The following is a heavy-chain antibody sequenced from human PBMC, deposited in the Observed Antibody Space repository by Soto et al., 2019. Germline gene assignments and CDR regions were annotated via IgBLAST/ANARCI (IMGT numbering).Heavy chain of an antibody. V-gene: IGHV4-59*01. Sequence: SETLSLTCTVSGGSISSYYWSWIRQPPGKGLEWIGYIYYSGSTNYNPSLKSRVTISVDTSKNQFSLKLSSVTAADTAVYYCASHGQEYYMDVWGKGTTVTVSS. CDR1: GGSISSYY. J-gene: IGHJ6*03. CDR3: ASHGQEYYMDV. CDR2: IYYSGST.